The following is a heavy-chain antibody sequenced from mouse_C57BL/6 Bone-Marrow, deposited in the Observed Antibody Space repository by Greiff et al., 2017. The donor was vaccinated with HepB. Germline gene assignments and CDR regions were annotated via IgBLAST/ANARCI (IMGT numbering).Heavy chain of an antibody. CDR3: ARHHYGSSPFAC. CDR2: IYPGSGST. CDR1: GYTFTSYW. J-gene: IGHJ3*01. V-gene: IGHV1-55*01. D-gene: IGHD1-1*01. Sequence: VQLQQSGAELVKPGASVKMSCKASGYTFTSYWITWVKQRPGQGLEWIGDIYPGSGSTNYNEKFKSKATLTVDTSSSTAYMQRSSLTSEDSAVYYCARHHYGSSPFACWGQGTLVTVSA.